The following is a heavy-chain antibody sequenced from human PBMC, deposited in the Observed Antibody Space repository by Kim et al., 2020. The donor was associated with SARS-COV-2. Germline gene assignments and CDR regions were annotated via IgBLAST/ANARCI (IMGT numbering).Heavy chain of an antibody. CDR3: ARDGIAAAGTPFDY. V-gene: IGHV3-7*03. CDR2: IKQDGSEK. CDR1: GFTFSSYW. J-gene: IGHJ4*02. Sequence: GGSLRLSCAASGFTFSSYWMSWVRQAPGKGLEWVANIKQDGSEKYYVDSVKGRFTISRDNAKNSLYLQMNSLRAEDTAVYYCARDGIAAAGTPFDYWGQGTLVTVSS. D-gene: IGHD6-13*01.